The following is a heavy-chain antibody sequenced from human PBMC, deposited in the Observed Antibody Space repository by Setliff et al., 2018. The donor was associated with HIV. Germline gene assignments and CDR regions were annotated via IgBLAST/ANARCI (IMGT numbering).Heavy chain of an antibody. CDR2: IYYSGST. V-gene: IGHV4-30-4*08. J-gene: IGHJ6*03. D-gene: IGHD4-4*01. Sequence: SETLSLTCTVSGASISRGNYYWTWIRQRPGEGLEWIAFIYYSGSTYYSPSLKSRLMISVDTSKNQFSLNMTSVTAADTAVYFCARVVYTYYYMDVWGKGTTVTVSS. CDR1: GASISRGNYY. CDR3: ARVVYTYYYMDV.